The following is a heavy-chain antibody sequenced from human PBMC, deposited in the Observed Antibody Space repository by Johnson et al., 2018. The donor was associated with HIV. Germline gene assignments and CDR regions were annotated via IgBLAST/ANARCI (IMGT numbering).Heavy chain of an antibody. Sequence: QVQLVESGGGVVQPGRSLRRSCAASGFTFRSYAMHWVRQAPGKELAWVAVISYDGSNKYYADSGKGRFTISRDNSKITLYLQMRSLRVEDTSVYSCSKIYLGHQLRDPFDFWGQGTLVTVSS. D-gene: IGHD6-13*01. V-gene: IGHV3-30*04. J-gene: IGHJ3*01. CDR2: ISYDGSNK. CDR3: SKIYLGHQLRDPFDF. CDR1: GFTFRSYA.